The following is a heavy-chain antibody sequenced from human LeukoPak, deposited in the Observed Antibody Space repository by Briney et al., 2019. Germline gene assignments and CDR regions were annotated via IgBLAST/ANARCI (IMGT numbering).Heavy chain of an antibody. J-gene: IGHJ4*02. D-gene: IGHD6-19*01. V-gene: IGHV3-74*01. CDR3: ARASVAGTLIGY. Sequence: GGSLRLSCAASGFTFSSYCMHWVRQPPGKGLVWVSRINSNGSSTSYADPEKGRFTISRDNAKNTLYLQMDSLRAEDTAVYYCARASVAGTLIGYWGQGTLVTVSS. CDR1: GFTFSSYC. CDR2: INSNGSST.